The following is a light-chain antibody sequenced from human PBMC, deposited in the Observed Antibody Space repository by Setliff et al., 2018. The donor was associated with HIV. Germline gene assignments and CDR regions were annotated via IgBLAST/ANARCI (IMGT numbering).Light chain of an antibody. Sequence: QSALTQPASVSGSPGQSITISCTGTNSDVGGYNYVSWYQQHPGKAPKLMISDVSNRPSGVSNRFSGSKSANTASLTISGLQAEDEADYYCSSYTSRTPLYLFGTGTKV. V-gene: IGLV2-14*03. CDR2: DVS. CDR3: SSYTSRTPLYL. CDR1: NSDVGGYNY. J-gene: IGLJ1*01.